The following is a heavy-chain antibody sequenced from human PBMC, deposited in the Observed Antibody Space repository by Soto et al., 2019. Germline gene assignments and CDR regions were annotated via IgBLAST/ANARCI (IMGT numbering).Heavy chain of an antibody. CDR3: AKSMGSYYDFWSGYYGLANYYYYGMDV. V-gene: IGHV3-23*01. CDR1: GFTFSSYA. Sequence: GGSLRLSCAASGFTFSSYAMSWVRQAPGKGLEWVSAISGSGGSTYYADSVKGRFTISRDNSKNTLYLQMNSLRAEDTAVYYCAKSMGSYYDFWSGYYGLANYYYYGMDVWGQGTPVTVYS. D-gene: IGHD3-3*01. CDR2: ISGSGGST. J-gene: IGHJ6*02.